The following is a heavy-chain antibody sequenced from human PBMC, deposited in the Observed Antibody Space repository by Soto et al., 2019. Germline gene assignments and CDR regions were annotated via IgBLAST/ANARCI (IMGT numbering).Heavy chain of an antibody. D-gene: IGHD4-17*01. CDR2: ISYDGSNK. CDR1: GFTFSSYG. J-gene: IGHJ5*02. Sequence: GGSLRLSCAASGFTFSSYGMHWVRQAPGKGLEWVAVISYDGSNKYYADSVKGRFTISRDNSKNTLYLQMNSLRAEDTAVYYCAKDELFTVTNNWFDPWGQGTLVTVSS. V-gene: IGHV3-30*18. CDR3: AKDELFTVTNNWFDP.